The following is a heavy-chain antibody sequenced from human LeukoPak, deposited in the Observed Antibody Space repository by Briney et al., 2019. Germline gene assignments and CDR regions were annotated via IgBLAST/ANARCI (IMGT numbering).Heavy chain of an antibody. J-gene: IGHJ4*02. CDR3: ASSFRSSSPTYYFDY. D-gene: IGHD6-6*01. Sequence: SETLSLTCTVSGYSIRSGDYWGWIRQPPGKGLEWIGNIYHSGSTYYNPSLKSRVIISVDTSKNHFSLKLSSVTAADTAVYYCASSFRSSSPTYYFDYWGQGTLVTVSS. V-gene: IGHV4-38-2*02. CDR2: IYHSGST. CDR1: GYSIRSGDY.